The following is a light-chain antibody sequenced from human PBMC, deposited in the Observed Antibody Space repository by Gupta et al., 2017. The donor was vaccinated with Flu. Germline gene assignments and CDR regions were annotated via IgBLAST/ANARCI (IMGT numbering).Light chain of an antibody. CDR3: ETWDDSLNGLWV. J-gene: IGLJ3*02. V-gene: IGLV1-44*01. CDR1: SANIGSNV. Sequence: VTIAWSGSSANIGSNVVSWYQQLPGTAPKLLIYGNNQRPSGVPDRGSGSKSGTSAYLAISGLQSEDEAHYHCETWDDSLNGLWVFGGGTKLIVL. CDR2: GNN.